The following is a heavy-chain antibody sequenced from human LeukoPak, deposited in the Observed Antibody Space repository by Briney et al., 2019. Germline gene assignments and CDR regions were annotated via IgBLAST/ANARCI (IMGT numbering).Heavy chain of an antibody. CDR3: ARHRRDSGSHLDAFDI. J-gene: IGHJ3*02. Sequence: PSETLSLTCTVSGGSIGSYYWSWIRQPPGKGLEWTGYIYYSGSTNYNPSLKSRVTISVDTSKNQFSLKLSSVTAADTAVYYCARHRRDSGSHLDAFDIWGQGTMVTVSS. CDR2: IYYSGST. D-gene: IGHD1-26*01. CDR1: GGSIGSYY. V-gene: IGHV4-59*08.